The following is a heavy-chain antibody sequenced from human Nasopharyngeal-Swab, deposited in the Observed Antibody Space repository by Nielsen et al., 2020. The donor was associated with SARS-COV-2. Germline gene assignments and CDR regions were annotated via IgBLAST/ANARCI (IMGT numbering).Heavy chain of an antibody. Sequence: SVKVSCKASGGTFSSYAISWVRQAPGQGLEWMGGIIPNFGTANYAQKFQGRVTITADKSTSTAYMELSSLRSEDTAVYYCARENIAANYYYYYMDVWGKGTTVTVSS. CDR1: GGTFSSYA. J-gene: IGHJ6*03. V-gene: IGHV1-69*06. CDR2: IIPNFGTA. CDR3: ARENIAANYYYYYMDV. D-gene: IGHD6-6*01.